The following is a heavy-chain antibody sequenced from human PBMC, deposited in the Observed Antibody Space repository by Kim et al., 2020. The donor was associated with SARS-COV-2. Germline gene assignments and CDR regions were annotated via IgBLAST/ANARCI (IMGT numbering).Heavy chain of an antibody. CDR3: AGAVVPSASHF. D-gene: IGHD2-15*01. CDR2: ISAYNGNT. J-gene: IGHJ4*01. CDR1: GYTFTTYG. Sequence: ASVKVSCKTSGYTFTTYGISWVRQAPGQGLEWMGCISAYNGNTNFAQKFQGRVTMTTDTSTTTAYMELRSLRSDDTAVYYCAGAVVPSASHFWGHGTLVT. V-gene: IGHV1-18*01.